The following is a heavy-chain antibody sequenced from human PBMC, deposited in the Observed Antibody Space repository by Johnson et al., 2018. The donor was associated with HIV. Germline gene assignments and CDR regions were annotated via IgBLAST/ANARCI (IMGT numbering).Heavy chain of an antibody. V-gene: IGHV3-33*06. D-gene: IGHD6-13*01. J-gene: IGHJ3*02. Sequence: QMLLVESGGGLVQPGGSLRLSCAASGFTFSSYGMHWVRQAPGKGLEWVAVIWYDGSNKYYSDSVKGRFTISRDNSKNTLYLQMNSLRAEDTAVYYCAKVAVATAAGGVALDIWGPGTMVTVSS. CDR2: IWYDGSNK. CDR1: GFTFSSYG. CDR3: AKVAVATAAGGVALDI.